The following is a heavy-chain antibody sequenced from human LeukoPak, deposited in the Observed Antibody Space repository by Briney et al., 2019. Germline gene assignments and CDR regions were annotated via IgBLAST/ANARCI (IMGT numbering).Heavy chain of an antibody. CDR3: ARAPGGNSNYVDV. D-gene: IGHD4-23*01. Sequence: PGGSLRLSCAPSGFSVRTYSLRWVRQAPGKGLEWVSSIGRGSGYIYYADSVKGRFTISRDDAKNSLSLQMNSLRAEDTAVYYCARAPGGNSNYVDVWGKGTTVTVSS. CDR1: GFSVRTYS. J-gene: IGHJ6*03. CDR2: IGRGSGYI. V-gene: IGHV3-21*01.